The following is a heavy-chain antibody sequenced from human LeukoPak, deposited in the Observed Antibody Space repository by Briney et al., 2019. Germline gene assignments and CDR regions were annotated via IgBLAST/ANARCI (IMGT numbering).Heavy chain of an antibody. D-gene: IGHD3-10*01. CDR3: ARWSSTIRAIDY. J-gene: IGHJ4*02. V-gene: IGHV3-66*02. CDR2: IYSDGST. CDR1: GFTVSGNY. Sequence: GGSLRLSCAASGFTVSGNYMTWVRQAPGKGLEWVSVIYSDGSTYDADSVKGRFTISRDNSKNTLYIQMNSLRAEGTAVYYCARWSSTIRAIDYWGQGTLVTVSS.